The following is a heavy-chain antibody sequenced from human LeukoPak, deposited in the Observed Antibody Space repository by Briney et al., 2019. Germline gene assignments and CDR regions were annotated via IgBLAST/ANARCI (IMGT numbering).Heavy chain of an antibody. V-gene: IGHV3-74*01. Sequence: GGSLRLSYAASGNYWMHWVRQVPGKGLVWVSHINSDGSWTSYADSMKGRFTISKDNAKNTVYLQMNSLRAEDTAVYYCVSFYETYWGRGTLVTVSS. D-gene: IGHD2/OR15-2a*01. CDR3: VSFYETY. J-gene: IGHJ4*02. CDR2: INSDGSWT. CDR1: GNYW.